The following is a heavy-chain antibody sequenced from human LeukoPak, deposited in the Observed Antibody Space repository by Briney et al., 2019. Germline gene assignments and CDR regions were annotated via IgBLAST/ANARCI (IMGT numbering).Heavy chain of an antibody. V-gene: IGHV1-2*02. CDR3: ARGAGSVEMATITEFDY. D-gene: IGHD5-24*01. CDR1: GYTFTGYY. Sequence: ASVTVSCKASGYTFTGYYMHWVRQAPGQGLEWMGWINPNSGGTNYAQKFQGRVTMTRDTSISTAYMELSRLRSDDTAVYYCARGAGSVEMATITEFDYWGQGTLVTVSS. CDR2: INPNSGGT. J-gene: IGHJ4*02.